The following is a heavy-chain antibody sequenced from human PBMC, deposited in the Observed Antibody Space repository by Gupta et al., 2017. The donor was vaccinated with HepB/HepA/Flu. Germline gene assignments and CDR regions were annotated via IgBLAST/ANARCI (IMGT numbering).Heavy chain of an antibody. V-gene: IGHV4-59*01. Sequence: QVQLQESGPGLVKPSETLSLTCTVSGGSISSYYWTWIRQPPGKGLEWIGNIYYSGSTNYNPSIKSRVTLSVDTSKNQFSRKLTSVTTAETAVYYGARAVILTGDYTQSAYYIDYGGQGTLITVSS. D-gene: IGHD3-9*01. CDR2: IYYSGST. CDR1: GGSISSYY. J-gene: IGHJ4*02. CDR3: ARAVILTGDYTQSAYYIDY.